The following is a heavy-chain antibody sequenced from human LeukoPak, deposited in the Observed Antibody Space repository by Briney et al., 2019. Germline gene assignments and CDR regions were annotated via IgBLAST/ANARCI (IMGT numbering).Heavy chain of an antibody. V-gene: IGHV3-7*01. Sequence: GGSLRLSCAASGFTFSSYWMSSVRQAPGKGLEWVANIKQDGSEKYYVDSVKGRFTISRDNAKNSLYLQMNSLRAEDTAVYYCARELPVGATAYWGQGTLVTVSS. CDR3: ARELPVGATAY. CDR1: GFTFSSYW. CDR2: IKQDGSEK. J-gene: IGHJ4*02. D-gene: IGHD1-26*01.